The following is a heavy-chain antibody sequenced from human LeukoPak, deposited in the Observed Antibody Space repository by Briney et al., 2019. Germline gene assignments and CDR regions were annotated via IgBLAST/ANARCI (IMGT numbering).Heavy chain of an antibody. Sequence: SGTLSLTCAVSGGSISSSNWWSWVRQPPGKGLEWIGEIYHSGSTNYNPSLKSRVTISVDKSKNQFSLKLSSVTAADTAVYYCAREEIIYDSSGYYEVYPFDYWGQGTLVTVSS. D-gene: IGHD3-22*01. CDR3: AREEIIYDSSGYYEVYPFDY. CDR2: IYHSGST. J-gene: IGHJ4*02. V-gene: IGHV4-4*02. CDR1: GGSISSSNW.